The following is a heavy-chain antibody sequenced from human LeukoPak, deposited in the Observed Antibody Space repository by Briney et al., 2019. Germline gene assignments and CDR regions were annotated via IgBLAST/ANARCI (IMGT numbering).Heavy chain of an antibody. CDR2: ISGSGGST. J-gene: IGHJ4*02. D-gene: IGHD3-3*01. CDR3: AREFRPYYDFWSDYYIFDY. V-gene: IGHV3-23*01. Sequence: PGGSLRLSCAASGFTFSSYGMSWVRQAPGKGLEWVSAISGSGGSTYYADSVKGRFTISRDNSKNTLYLQMNSLRAEDTAVYYCAREFRPYYDFWSDYYIFDYWGQGTLVTVSS. CDR1: GFTFSSYG.